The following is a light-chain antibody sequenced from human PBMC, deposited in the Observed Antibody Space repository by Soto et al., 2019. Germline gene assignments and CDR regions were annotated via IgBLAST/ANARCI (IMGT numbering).Light chain of an antibody. CDR2: ASS. V-gene: IGKV1-39*01. Sequence: DIQLTQSPSSLSASVGDRVIITCRASQSLSNFLNWYQQKPGKAPQVMIYASSSLHSGVPSRFSGTGSGTDFTLTISSLQPEDVATYYCQQSYSPALTFGGGSRVEI. CDR1: QSLSNF. J-gene: IGKJ4*01. CDR3: QQSYSPALT.